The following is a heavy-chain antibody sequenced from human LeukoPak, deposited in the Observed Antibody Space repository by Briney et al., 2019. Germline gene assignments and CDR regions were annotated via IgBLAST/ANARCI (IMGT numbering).Heavy chain of an antibody. D-gene: IGHD3-10*01. CDR3: ARLGLGDEACWFDP. Sequence: PSETLSLTCTVSGGSINSYYWRWIRQPPGKGLEWIGFVYYSGRTNYNPSLKSRVTMSVDTSKSQFSLRLSSVTAVDTAVYYCARLGLGDEACWFDPWGQGTLVTVSS. CDR1: GGSINSYY. J-gene: IGHJ5*02. V-gene: IGHV4-59*01. CDR2: VYYSGRT.